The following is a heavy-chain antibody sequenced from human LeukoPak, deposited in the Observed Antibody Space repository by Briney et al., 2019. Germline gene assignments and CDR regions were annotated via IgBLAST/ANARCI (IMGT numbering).Heavy chain of an antibody. J-gene: IGHJ4*02. Sequence: GGSLRLSCAASGFTFDDYAMHWVRQAPGKGLEWVSGISWNSGSIGYADSVKGRFTISRDNAKNSLYLQMNSLRAEDTAVYYCASRSWELLFDFWGQGTLVTVSS. D-gene: IGHD1-26*01. CDR3: ASRSWELLFDF. V-gene: IGHV3-9*01. CDR2: ISWNSGSI. CDR1: GFTFDDYA.